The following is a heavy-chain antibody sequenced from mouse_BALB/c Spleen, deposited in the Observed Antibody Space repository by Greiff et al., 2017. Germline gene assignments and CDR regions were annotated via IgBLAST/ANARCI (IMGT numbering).Heavy chain of an antibody. Sequence: EVQRVESGGGLVQPGGSRKLSCAASGFTFSSFGMHWVRQAPEKGLEWVAYISSGSSTIYYADTVKGRFTISRDNPKNTLFLQMTSLRSEDTAMYYCAKSTVVASDYAMDYWCQGTSVTVSS. CDR2: ISSGSSTI. CDR3: AKSTVVASDYAMDY. CDR1: GFTFSSFG. V-gene: IGHV5-17*02. D-gene: IGHD1-1*01. J-gene: IGHJ4*01.